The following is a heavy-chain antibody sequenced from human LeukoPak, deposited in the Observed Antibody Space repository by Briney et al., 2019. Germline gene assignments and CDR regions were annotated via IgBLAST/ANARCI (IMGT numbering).Heavy chain of an antibody. D-gene: IGHD2-2*02. CDR2: ISAYNGNT. J-gene: IGHJ4*02. Sequence: ASVKVSCRASGYPFTSYGISWVRQAPGQGLEWMGWISAYNGNTNYAQKLQGRATMTTDTSTSTAYMELRSLRSDDTAVYNCALYYCSSTSCYTDYWGQGTLVTVSS. CDR3: ALYYCSSTSCYTDY. V-gene: IGHV1-18*01. CDR1: GYPFTSYG.